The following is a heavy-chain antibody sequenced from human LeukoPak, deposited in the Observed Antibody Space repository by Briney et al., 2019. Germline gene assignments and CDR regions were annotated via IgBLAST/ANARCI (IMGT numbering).Heavy chain of an antibody. D-gene: IGHD6-19*01. Sequence: GGSLRLSCAASGFTFSSYAMSWVRQAPGKGLEWVANIKQDGSEKYYVDSVKGRFTISRDNAKNSLYLQMNSLRAEDTAVYYCARGGSGWYFTGVFDYWGQGTLVTVSS. CDR1: GFTFSSYA. V-gene: IGHV3-7*01. CDR3: ARGGSGWYFTGVFDY. J-gene: IGHJ4*02. CDR2: IKQDGSEK.